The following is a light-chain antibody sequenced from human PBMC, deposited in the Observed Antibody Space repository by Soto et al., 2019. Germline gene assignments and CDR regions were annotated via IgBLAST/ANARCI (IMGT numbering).Light chain of an antibody. CDR1: NSDIGDYDY. CDR3: SLYAGSNNFV. J-gene: IGLJ1*01. CDR2: EVS. V-gene: IGLV2-8*01. Sequence: QSALTQPAAVSGSPGQSITISCAGTNSDIGDYDYVSWYQHHPGKAPRLLIYEVSSRPSGVPDRFSGSKSGNTASLTVSGLQAEDEADYYCSLYAGSNNFVFGTGTKLTVL.